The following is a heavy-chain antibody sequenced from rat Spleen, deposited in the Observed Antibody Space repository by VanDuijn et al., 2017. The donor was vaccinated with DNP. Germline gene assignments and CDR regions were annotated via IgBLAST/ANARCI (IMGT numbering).Heavy chain of an antibody. V-gene: IGHV2S8*01. D-gene: IGHD5-1*01. CDR1: GFSLTTYG. CDR2: ISSVGST. J-gene: IGHJ2*01. CDR3: TRKPG. Sequence: QVQLKESGPGVVQPSQTLSLTCTVSGFSLTTYGVSWVRQPPGKGLEWIAAISSVGSTYYNSGLNSRLSIRRDPSKIQVFLKLNSLQTEDTAISFCTRKPGWGKGVMVTISS.